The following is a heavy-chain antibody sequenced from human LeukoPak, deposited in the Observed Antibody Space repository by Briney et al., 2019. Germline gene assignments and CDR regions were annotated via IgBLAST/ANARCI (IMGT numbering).Heavy chain of an antibody. V-gene: IGHV1-3*01. CDR3: ARAHPYYYDSSGSNWFDP. CDR2: INAGNGNT. Sequence: ASVKVSCKASGYTFTSYAMHWVRQAPGQRLEWMGWINAGNGNTKYSQKFQGRVTITRDTSASTAYMELSSLRSEDTAVCYCARAHPYYYDSSGSNWFDPWGQGTLVTVSS. D-gene: IGHD3-22*01. J-gene: IGHJ5*02. CDR1: GYTFTSYA.